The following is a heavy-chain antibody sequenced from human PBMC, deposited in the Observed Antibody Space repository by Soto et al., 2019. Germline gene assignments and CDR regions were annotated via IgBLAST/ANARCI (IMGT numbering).Heavy chain of an antibody. D-gene: IGHD3-22*01. Sequence: QVQLVQSGAEVKKPGSSVKVSCKASGGTFSSYAISWVRQAPGQGLEWMGGIIPIFGTANYAQKFQGRVTITADESTSTAYMALSSLRSEDTAVYYCARNYYDSSGPHISGSAFDIWGQGTMVTVSS. V-gene: IGHV1-69*01. J-gene: IGHJ3*02. CDR1: GGTFSSYA. CDR2: IIPIFGTA. CDR3: ARNYYDSSGPHISGSAFDI.